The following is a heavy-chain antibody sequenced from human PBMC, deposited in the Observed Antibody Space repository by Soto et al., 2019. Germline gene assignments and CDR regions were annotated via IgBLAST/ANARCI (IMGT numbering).Heavy chain of an antibody. D-gene: IGHD2-21*02. J-gene: IGHJ4*02. CDR1: RGSIFRSNW. CDR2: IYHSGST. CDR3: ARPDCWGSTSHFYFDY. Sequence: SVTLSLTWAVSRGSIFRSNWGNWVRHPPRKGIEWIGEIYHSGSTYYKPSLKGLVAMSVDTSRSQFTLNLSSATAEDTPVYSCARPDCWGSTSHFYFDYWDQEVLVTAST. V-gene: IGHV4-4*02.